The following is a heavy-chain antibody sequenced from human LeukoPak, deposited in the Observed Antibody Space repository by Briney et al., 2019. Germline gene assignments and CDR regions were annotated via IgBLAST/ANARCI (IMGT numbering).Heavy chain of an antibody. V-gene: IGHV3-30*18. D-gene: IGHD3-10*01. CDR2: ISYDGSNK. CDR1: GFTFCSYG. J-gene: IGHJ4*02. CDR3: AKSGITMVRGVGYFDY. Sequence: PGGSLRLPCAASGFTFCSYGMHWVRQAPGKGLEWVAVISYDGSNKYYADSVKGRFTISRDNSKNTLYLQVNSLRAEDTAVYYCAKSGITMVRGVGYFDYWGQGTLVTVSS.